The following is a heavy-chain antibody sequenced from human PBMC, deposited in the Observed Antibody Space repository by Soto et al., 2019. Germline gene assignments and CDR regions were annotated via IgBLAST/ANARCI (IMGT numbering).Heavy chain of an antibody. J-gene: IGHJ5*02. CDR3: ARVTLKAGNWFDP. CDR2: INPKTRGT. V-gene: IGHV1-2*02. Sequence: ASVKVSCKASGYTFTDYFIHWVRQAPGQGFEWMGWINPKTRGTNYAQKFQGRVTMTRDTSNSTAYMELRGLTSDDTAVYYCARVTLKAGNWFDPWGQGTLVTVSS. CDR1: GYTFTDYF.